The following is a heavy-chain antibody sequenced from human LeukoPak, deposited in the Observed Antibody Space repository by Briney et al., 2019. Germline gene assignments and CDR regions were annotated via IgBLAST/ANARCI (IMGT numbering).Heavy chain of an antibody. CDR2: IYYSGSI. V-gene: IGHV4-59*11. J-gene: IGHJ5*02. CDR3: ARDDYRGVTNFDP. D-gene: IGHD3-10*01. Sequence: PSETLSLTCTVSGGSISSHYWSWIRQPPGKGLEWIGDIYYSGSINYNTSLKSRVTISVDTSKNQFSLQLTSVTAADTAVYYCARDDYRGVTNFDPWGQGTLVTVSS. CDR1: GGSISSHY.